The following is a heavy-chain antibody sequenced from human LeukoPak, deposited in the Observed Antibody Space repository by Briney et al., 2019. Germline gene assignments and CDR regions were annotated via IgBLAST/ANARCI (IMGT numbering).Heavy chain of an antibody. CDR3: AREQFGYFDY. D-gene: IGHD3-10*01. Sequence: GGSLRLSCAASGFTVSSNYMSWVRQAPGKGLEWVSVFYSGGTTYYADSVKGRLTISRDNSKNTLYLQMNSLRAEDTAVYYCAREQFGYFDYWGQGTLVTVSS. V-gene: IGHV3-66*01. CDR2: FYSGGTT. J-gene: IGHJ4*02. CDR1: GFTVSSNY.